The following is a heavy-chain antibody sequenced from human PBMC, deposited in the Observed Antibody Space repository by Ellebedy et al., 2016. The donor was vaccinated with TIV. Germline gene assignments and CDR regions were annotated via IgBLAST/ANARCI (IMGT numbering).Heavy chain of an antibody. CDR2: INHSGST. CDR3: AREGRGYYDSSGYYDVYGIDY. J-gene: IGHJ4*02. V-gene: IGHV4-34*01. CDR1: GGSFSGYY. D-gene: IGHD3-22*01. Sequence: MPSETLSLTCAVYGGSFSGYYWSWIRQPPGKGLEWIGEINHSGSTNYNPSLKSRVTISVDTSKNQFSLKLSSVTAADTAVYYCAREGRGYYDSSGYYDVYGIDYWGQGTLVTVSS.